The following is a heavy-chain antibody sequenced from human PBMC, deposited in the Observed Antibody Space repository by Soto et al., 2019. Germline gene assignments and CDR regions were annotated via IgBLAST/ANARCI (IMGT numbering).Heavy chain of an antibody. CDR1: GGTFSSYT. V-gene: IGHV1-69*02. CDR3: AWRRGWYGDAFDI. Sequence: QVQLVQSGAEVKKPGSSVKVSCKASGGTFSSYTISWVRQAPGQGLEWLGRIIPILGIANYAQKFQCRVTSTADKSTSTAYMELGSLRSEDTAVYYCAWRRGWYGDAFDIWGQGTMVTVSS. CDR2: IIPILGIA. D-gene: IGHD6-19*01. J-gene: IGHJ3*02.